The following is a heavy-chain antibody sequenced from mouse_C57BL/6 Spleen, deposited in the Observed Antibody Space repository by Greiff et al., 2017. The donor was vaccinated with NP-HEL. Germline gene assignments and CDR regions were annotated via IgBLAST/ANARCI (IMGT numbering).Heavy chain of an antibody. CDR2: IDPSDSYT. Sequence: VQLQQSGAELVKPGASVKLSCKASGYTFTSYWMQWVKQRPGQGLEWIGEIDPSDSYTNYNQKFKGKATLTVDTSSSTAYMQLSSLTSEDSAVYYCARPRYGSYYAMDYWGQGTSVTVSS. V-gene: IGHV1-50*01. CDR1: GYTFTSYW. J-gene: IGHJ4*01. CDR3: ARPRYGSYYAMDY. D-gene: IGHD1-1*01.